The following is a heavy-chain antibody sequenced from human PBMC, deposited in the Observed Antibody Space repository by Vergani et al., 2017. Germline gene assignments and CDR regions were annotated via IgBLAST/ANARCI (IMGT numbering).Heavy chain of an antibody. Sequence: QLQLQESGPGLVKPSETLSLTCTVSGGSISSSSYYWGWIRQPPGKGLEWIGSIYYSGSTYYNPSLKSRVTISVDTSKNQFSLKLSSVTAADTAVYYCARHGTMQWLVKGFDPWGQGTLVTVSS. CDR3: ARHGTMQWLVKGFDP. V-gene: IGHV4-39*01. D-gene: IGHD6-19*01. CDR1: GGSISSSSYY. CDR2: IYYSGST. J-gene: IGHJ5*02.